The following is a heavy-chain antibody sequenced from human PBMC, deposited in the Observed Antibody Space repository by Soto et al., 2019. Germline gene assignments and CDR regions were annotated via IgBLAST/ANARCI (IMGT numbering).Heavy chain of an antibody. CDR1: GDSFSSYY. D-gene: IGHD3-10*01. CDR2: IFHTGNT. CDR3: AALDGALDY. V-gene: IGHV4-59*01. Sequence: SETLSLTCTVSGDSFSSYYWTRIRQPPGKRLEWVAYIFHTGNTNYNPSLKSQVTISVDTSKNQFSLKLRSVAPADTAVYYCAALDGALDYWGPGTLVTVSS. J-gene: IGHJ4*02.